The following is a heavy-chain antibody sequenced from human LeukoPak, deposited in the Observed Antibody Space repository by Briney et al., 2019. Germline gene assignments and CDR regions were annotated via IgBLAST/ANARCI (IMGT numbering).Heavy chain of an antibody. CDR2: INPNSGGT. V-gene: IGHV1-2*02. CDR1: GYTFTGYY. J-gene: IGHJ5*02. CDR3: ARDGLDCSSTSCYYHWFDP. D-gene: IGHD2-2*01. Sequence: ASVKVSCKASGYTFTGYYMHWVRQAPGQGLEWMGWINPNSGGTNYAQKFQGRVTMTRDTSISTAYMELSRLRSDDTAVYYCARDGLDCSSTSCYYHWFDPWGQGTLVTVSS.